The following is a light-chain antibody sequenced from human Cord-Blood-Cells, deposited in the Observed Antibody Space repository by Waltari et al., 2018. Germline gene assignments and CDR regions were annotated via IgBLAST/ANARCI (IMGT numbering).Light chain of an antibody. CDR1: QGISSA. CDR3: QQFNNYPLYT. J-gene: IGKJ2*01. CDR2: DAS. Sequence: AIQLTQSPSSLSASVGDRVTITCRASQGISSALAWYQQKPGKAPKLLIYDASSLESGVPSRCSGSGSGTDFTLTISSLQPEDFATYYCQQFNNYPLYTFGQGTKLEIK. V-gene: IGKV1D-13*01.